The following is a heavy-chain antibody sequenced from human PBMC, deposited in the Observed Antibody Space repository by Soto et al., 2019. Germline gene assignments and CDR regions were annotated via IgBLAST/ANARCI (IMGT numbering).Heavy chain of an antibody. CDR2: INHSGST. V-gene: IGHV4-34*01. CDR1: GGSFSGYY. J-gene: IGHJ5*01. D-gene: IGHD2-21*02. CDR3: VRFLDGGNSDS. Sequence: QVHLQQWGAGLLKPSETLSLTCAVYGGSFSGYYWTWIRQPPGKGLEWIGEINHSGSTNYNPSLKRRVTVSVDTSKNQFSLKLTSVTAADTALYYCVRFLDGGNSDSWGRGTLVTVSS.